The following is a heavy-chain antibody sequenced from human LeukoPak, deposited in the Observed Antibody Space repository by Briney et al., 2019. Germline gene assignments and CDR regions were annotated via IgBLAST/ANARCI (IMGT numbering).Heavy chain of an antibody. CDR2: INPNSGGT. CDR1: GYTFTGYY. D-gene: IGHD5-12*01. Sequence: ASVKVSCKASGYTFTGYYMHWVRQAPGQGLEWMGWINPNSGGTNYEQKFQVRVTMTRDTSISTAYMELSRLRSDDTAVYYCARDFSGYSGYDSDYWGQGTLVTVSS. J-gene: IGHJ4*02. V-gene: IGHV1-2*02. CDR3: ARDFSGYSGYDSDY.